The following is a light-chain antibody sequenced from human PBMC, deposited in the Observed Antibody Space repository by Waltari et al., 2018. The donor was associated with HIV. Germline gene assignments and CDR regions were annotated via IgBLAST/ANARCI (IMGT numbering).Light chain of an antibody. Sequence: QSALTQPPSASGSPGQSVTISCAGTSSDIGLYNFVSWYQHHPGKAPKLMISEVSRRPSGVPDRFFGSKSGNTASLTVSGLQAEDEAAYYCFSYAGNNYLLFGGGTKLTVL. CDR3: FSYAGNNYLL. CDR1: SSDIGLYNF. CDR2: EVS. V-gene: IGLV2-8*01. J-gene: IGLJ2*01.